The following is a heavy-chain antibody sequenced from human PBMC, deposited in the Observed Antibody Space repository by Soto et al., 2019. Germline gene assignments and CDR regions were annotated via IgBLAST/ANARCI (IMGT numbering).Heavy chain of an antibody. Sequence: GGSLRLSCAASGFTFSSYSMNWVRQAPGKGLEWVSYISSSSSTIYYADSVKGRFTISRDNAKNSLYLQMNSLRDEDTAVYYCARGGSYYYDSSDAFDIWGQGTMVTVSS. D-gene: IGHD3-22*01. J-gene: IGHJ3*02. CDR1: GFTFSSYS. CDR3: ARGGSYYYDSSDAFDI. V-gene: IGHV3-48*02. CDR2: ISSSSSTI.